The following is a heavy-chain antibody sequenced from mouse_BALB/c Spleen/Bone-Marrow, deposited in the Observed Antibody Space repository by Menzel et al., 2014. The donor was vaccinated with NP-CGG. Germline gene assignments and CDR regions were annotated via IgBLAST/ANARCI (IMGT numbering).Heavy chain of an antibody. D-gene: IGHD2-12*01. J-gene: IGHJ4*01. CDR3: AKHYVRYYAMDY. V-gene: IGHV2-6-5*01. CDR2: IWGGGST. CDR1: GFSLTDYG. Sequence: VKLVESGPGLVSPSQSLSITCTVSGFSLTDYGLSWIRQPPGKGLEWLGVIWGGGSTYYNSTLKSRLSISKDNSKSQVFLKMSSLQTDDTAIYYCAKHYVRYYAMDYWGQGTSVTVSS.